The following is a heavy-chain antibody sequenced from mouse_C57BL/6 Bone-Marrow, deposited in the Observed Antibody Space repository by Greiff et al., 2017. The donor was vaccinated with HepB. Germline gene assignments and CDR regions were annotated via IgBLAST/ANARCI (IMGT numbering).Heavy chain of an antibody. CDR1: GFSLSTSGMG. D-gene: IGHD2-3*01. V-gene: IGHV8-12*01. CDR2: IYWDDDK. CDR3: ARNDGYFLYWYFDV. J-gene: IGHJ1*03. Sequence: QVTLKESGPGILQSSQTLSLTCSFSGFSLSTSGMGVSWIRQPSGKGLEWLAHIYWDDDKRYNPSLKRRLTISKDTSRNQVFLKITSVDTADTATYYCARNDGYFLYWYFDVWGTGTTVTVSS.